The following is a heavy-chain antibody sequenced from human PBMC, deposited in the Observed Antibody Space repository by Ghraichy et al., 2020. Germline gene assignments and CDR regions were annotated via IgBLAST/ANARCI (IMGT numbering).Heavy chain of an antibody. CDR3: ARGGYSSLSVRVIVSGYYGMDV. Sequence: SETLSLTCTVSGGSVSSGSYYWSWIRQPPGKGLEWIGYIYYSGSTNYNPSLKSRVTISVDTSKNQFSLKLSSGTAADTAGYYCARGGYSSLSVRVIVSGYYGMDVWGQGTTVTVSS. D-gene: IGHD6-6*01. CDR2: IYYSGST. V-gene: IGHV4-61*01. CDR1: GGSVSSGSYY. J-gene: IGHJ6*02.